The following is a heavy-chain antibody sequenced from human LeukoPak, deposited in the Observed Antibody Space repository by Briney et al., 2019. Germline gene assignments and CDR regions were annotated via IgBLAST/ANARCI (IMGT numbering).Heavy chain of an antibody. CDR1: GYTLTELS. D-gene: IGHD2-2*01. Sequence: ASVKVSCKVSGYTLTELSMHWVRQAPGKGLEWMGGFDPEDGETIYAQKFQGRVTMTRDTSTSTVYMELSSLRSEDTAVYYCARALVPAAMRGGYYYYYYYMDVWRKGTTVTVSS. V-gene: IGHV1-24*01. J-gene: IGHJ6*03. CDR3: ARALVPAAMRGGYYYYYYYMDV. CDR2: FDPEDGET.